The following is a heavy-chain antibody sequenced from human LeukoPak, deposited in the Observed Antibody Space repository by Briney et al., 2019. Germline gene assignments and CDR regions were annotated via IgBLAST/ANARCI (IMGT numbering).Heavy chain of an antibody. CDR1: GGSISSYY. V-gene: IGHV4-59*01. D-gene: IGHD3-10*01. Sequence: PSETLSLTCTVSGGSISSYYWSWIRQPPGKGLEWIGYIYYSGSTNYNPSLKSRVTISVDTSKNQFSLKLSSVTAADTAVYYCARATLWFEELLSGDYYYYYMDVWGKGTTVTVSS. J-gene: IGHJ6*03. CDR2: IYYSGST. CDR3: ARATLWFEELLSGDYYYYYMDV.